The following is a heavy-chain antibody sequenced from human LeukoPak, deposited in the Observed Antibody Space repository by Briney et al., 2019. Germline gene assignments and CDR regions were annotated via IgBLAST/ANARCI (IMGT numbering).Heavy chain of an antibody. CDR2: IWYDGSNK. CDR3: ARDLAAADDY. Sequence: GRSLRLSCAASGFTFSSYGMHWVRQAPGKGLEWVAVIWYDGSNKYYADSVKGRFTISRDNSKNTLYLQMNSLRAEDTAVYYCARDLAAADDYWGQEPWSPSPQ. V-gene: IGHV3-33*01. CDR1: GFTFSSYG. D-gene: IGHD6-13*01. J-gene: IGHJ4*01.